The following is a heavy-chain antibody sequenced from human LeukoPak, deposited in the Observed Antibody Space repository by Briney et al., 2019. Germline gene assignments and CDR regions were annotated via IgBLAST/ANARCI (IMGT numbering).Heavy chain of an antibody. Sequence: ASVKVSCKASGYTFTSYAMHWVRQAPGQRLEWIGWINAGNGNTKYSQKFQGRVTMTEDTSTDTAYMELSSLRSEDTAVYYCATASIVGATFLYWGQGTLVTVSS. D-gene: IGHD1-26*01. CDR1: GYTFTSYA. CDR3: ATASIVGATFLY. J-gene: IGHJ4*02. CDR2: INAGNGNT. V-gene: IGHV1-3*01.